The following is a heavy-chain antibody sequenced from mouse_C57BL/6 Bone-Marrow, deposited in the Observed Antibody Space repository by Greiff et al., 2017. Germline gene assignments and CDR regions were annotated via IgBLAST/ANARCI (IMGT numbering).Heavy chain of an antibody. CDR2: IDPSASYT. V-gene: IGHV1-59*01. D-gene: IGHD4-1*01. Sequence: QVQLQQPGAELVRPGTSVKLSCKASGYTFTSYWMHWVKQRPGQGLEWIGVIDPSASYTNYNPKFKGKATLTVDTSSSTAYMPLSSLTSEDSAVYYCAGLNWAWFSYWGRGTLVTVSA. J-gene: IGHJ3*01. CDR3: AGLNWAWFSY. CDR1: GYTFTSYW.